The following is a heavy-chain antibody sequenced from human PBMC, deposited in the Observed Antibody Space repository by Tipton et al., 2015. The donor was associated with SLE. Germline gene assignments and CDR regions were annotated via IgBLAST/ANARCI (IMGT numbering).Heavy chain of an antibody. CDR3: ARHLPMGKRAFDI. D-gene: IGHD7-27*01. CDR2: IYSDGTT. CDR1: GFTVSSNY. J-gene: IGHJ3*02. Sequence: SLRLSCAVSGFTVSSNYMSWVRQAPGQGLEWVSIIYSDGTTYYADSVKGRFTISRHNSKNTLYLQMNSLRAEDTAVYYCARHLPMGKRAFDIWGQGTMVTVSS. V-gene: IGHV3-53*04.